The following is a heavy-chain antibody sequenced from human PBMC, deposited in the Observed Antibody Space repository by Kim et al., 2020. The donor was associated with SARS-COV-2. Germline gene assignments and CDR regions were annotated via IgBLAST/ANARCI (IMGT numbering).Heavy chain of an antibody. CDR1: GYTFTSYA. CDR2: INAGNGNT. D-gene: IGHD1-26*01. Sequence: ASVKVSCKASGYTFTSYAMHWVRQAPGQRLEWMGWINAGNGNTKYSQKFQGRVTITRDTSASTAYMELSSLRSEDTAVYYCARGKRRATQEFDAFDIWGQGTMVTVSS. V-gene: IGHV1-3*01. CDR3: ARGKRRATQEFDAFDI. J-gene: IGHJ3*02.